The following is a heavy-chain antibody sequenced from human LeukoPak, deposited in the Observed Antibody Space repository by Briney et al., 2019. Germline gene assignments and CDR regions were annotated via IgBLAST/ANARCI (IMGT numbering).Heavy chain of an antibody. CDR1: GFTFSSSTFGSYT. CDR3: ARDLDYSTGFDY. V-gene: IGHV3-21*01. J-gene: IGHJ4*02. CDR2: ISSTGTYI. D-gene: IGHD4-11*01. Sequence: GGSLRLSCATSGFTFSSSTFGSYTMNWVRQTPGKGLEWVSSISSTGTYIYYTDSAKGRFTISRDIANSLLYLQMNSLRADDTAVYYCARDLDYSTGFDYWGQGALVTVSS.